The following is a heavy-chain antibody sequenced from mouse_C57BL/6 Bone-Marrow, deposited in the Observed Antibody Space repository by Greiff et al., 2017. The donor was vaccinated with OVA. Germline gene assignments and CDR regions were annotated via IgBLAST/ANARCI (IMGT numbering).Heavy chain of an antibody. J-gene: IGHJ3*01. Sequence: EVMLVESGGDLVKPGGSLKLSCAASGFTFSSYGMSWVRQTPDKRLEWVATISSGGSYTYYPDSVKGRFTISRDTAMNTLYLQMSSLKDEDTAMYYCARYEPGTRFAYWGQGTLVTVSA. CDR2: ISSGGSYT. D-gene: IGHD4-1*01. V-gene: IGHV5-6*01. CDR1: GFTFSSYG. CDR3: ARYEPGTRFAY.